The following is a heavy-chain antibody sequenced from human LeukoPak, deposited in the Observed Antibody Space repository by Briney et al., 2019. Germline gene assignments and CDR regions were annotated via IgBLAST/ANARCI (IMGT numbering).Heavy chain of an antibody. CDR2: IYYSGST. CDR1: GGSPNSSSYY. CDR3: ARLGTNFDF. J-gene: IGHJ4*02. V-gene: IGHV4-39*01. Sequence: KPSGTPFLTRTVPGGSPNSSSYYLGWIRQPPREGLEWIGRIYYSGSTYYNPSLKSRVTIFEDTSKNQFSLKLSTVTAADTAVYYCARLGTNFDFWGQGILVTVSS. D-gene: IGHD3-16*01.